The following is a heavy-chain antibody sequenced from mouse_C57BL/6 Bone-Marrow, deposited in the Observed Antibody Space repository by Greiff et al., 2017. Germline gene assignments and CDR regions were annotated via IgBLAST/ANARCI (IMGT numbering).Heavy chain of an antibody. CDR2: IYPGDGDT. CDR1: GYAFSSSW. Sequence: QVQLQQSGPELVKPGASVKISCKASGYAFSSSWMNWVKQRPGKGLEWIGRIYPGDGDTNYNGKFKGKATLTAAKSSSTAYMQLSSLTSEDSAVYFCAKTAQATTWGQGTTLTVSS. V-gene: IGHV1-82*01. D-gene: IGHD3-2*02. CDR3: AKTAQATT. J-gene: IGHJ2*01.